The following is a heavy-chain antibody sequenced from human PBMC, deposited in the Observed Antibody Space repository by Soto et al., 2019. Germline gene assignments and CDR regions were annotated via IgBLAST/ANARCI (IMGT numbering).Heavy chain of an antibody. J-gene: IGHJ5*02. Sequence: PGESLKISCKGSGYSFTIYCIGWVLQMPWKGLEWMGIIYPGDSDTRYSPSFQGQVTISADKSISTAYLQWSSLKASDTAMYYCARQASYGSGIGWFDPWGQGTLVTVSS. V-gene: IGHV5-51*01. CDR1: GYSFTIYC. CDR3: ARQASYGSGIGWFDP. CDR2: IYPGDSDT. D-gene: IGHD3-10*01.